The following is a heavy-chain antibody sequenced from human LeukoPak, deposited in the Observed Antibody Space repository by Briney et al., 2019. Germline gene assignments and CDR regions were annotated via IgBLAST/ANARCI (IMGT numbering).Heavy chain of an antibody. D-gene: IGHD3-3*01. CDR3: ARKPFKDFWYLDP. Sequence: SVKVSCKASGGTSSSYAISWRRQAPGQGLEWMGGIIPIFGTANYAQKFQGRVTITADESTSTAYMELSSLRSEDTAVYYCARKPFKDFWYLDPWGQGTLVTVSS. CDR1: GGTSSSYA. CDR2: IIPIFGTA. V-gene: IGHV1-69*01. J-gene: IGHJ5*02.